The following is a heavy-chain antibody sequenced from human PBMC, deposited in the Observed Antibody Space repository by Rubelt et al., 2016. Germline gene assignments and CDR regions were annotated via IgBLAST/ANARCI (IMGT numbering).Heavy chain of an antibody. CDR3: ARAPYDFWSGHNYYYGMDV. CDR2: IYYSGST. D-gene: IGHD3-3*01. CDR1: GGSFSGYY. V-gene: IGHV4-34*01. Sequence: QVQLQQWGAGLLKPSETLSLTCAVYGGSFSGYYWSWIRQPPGKGLEWIGYIYYSGSTYYNPSLKSRVTISVDTSKNQFSLKLSSVTAADTAVYYCARAPYDFWSGHNYYYGMDVWGQGTTVTVSS. J-gene: IGHJ6*02.